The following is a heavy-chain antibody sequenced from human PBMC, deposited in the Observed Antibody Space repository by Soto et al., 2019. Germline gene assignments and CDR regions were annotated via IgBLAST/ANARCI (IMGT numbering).Heavy chain of an antibody. J-gene: IGHJ6*02. CDR1: GFTLSSYA. Sequence: DVQLLESGGHLVQPGGSLRLSCSASGFTLSSYAMSWVRQAPGKGLEWVSSISAGGDMTYNSDSVKGRFTISRDNSNNALFLQMHNLRIQDPAPYYRARGDPGCSGSPASHFLSGWDGWGPGATVPVS. CDR2: ISAGGDMT. D-gene: IGHD3-16*01. CDR3: ARGDPGCSGSPASHFLSGWDG. V-gene: IGHV3-23*01.